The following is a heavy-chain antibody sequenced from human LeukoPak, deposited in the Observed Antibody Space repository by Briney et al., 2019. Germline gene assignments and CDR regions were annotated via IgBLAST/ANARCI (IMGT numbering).Heavy chain of an antibody. CDR2: IQYDGSNQ. CDR3: AKDRCSNGVGCYYYYMDV. CDR1: PFTFSSCG. V-gene: IGHV3-30*02. J-gene: IGHJ6*03. D-gene: IGHD2-8*01. Sequence: GGSLRLSCAASPFTFSSCGMHWVRQAPGKGLEWVAYIQYDGSNQQYADSVKGRFSISRDSSKNILYLQMNSLRAEDTAVYYCAKDRCSNGVGCYYYYMDVWGKGTTVTISS.